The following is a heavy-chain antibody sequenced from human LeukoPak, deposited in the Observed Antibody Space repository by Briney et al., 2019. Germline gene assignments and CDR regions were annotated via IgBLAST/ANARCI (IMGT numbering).Heavy chain of an antibody. J-gene: IGHJ5*02. CDR3: ARVLAAAGTFWFDP. CDR2: IKQDGSEK. V-gene: IGHV3-7*01. Sequence: GGPLRLSCAASGFTFSSYWMSWVRQAPGKGLEWVANIKQDGSEKYYVDSVKGRFTISRDNAKNSLYLQMNSLRAEDTAVYYCARVLAAAGTFWFDPWGQGTLVTVSS. D-gene: IGHD6-13*01. CDR1: GFTFSSYW.